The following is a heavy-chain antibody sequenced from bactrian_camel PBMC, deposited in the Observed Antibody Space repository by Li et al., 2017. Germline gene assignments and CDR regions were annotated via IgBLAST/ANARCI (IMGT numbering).Heavy chain of an antibody. J-gene: IGHJ4*01. D-gene: IGHD5*01. CDR3: AAVFGLTCSPGWVALSQAQYYY. CDR2: ISGGSGRT. Sequence: QLVESGGGSVQAGGSLTLSCAASGFNYNRYCQAWFRQAPGKEREGIAAISGGSGRTSYADSVKGRFTISQDSAKNTVYLQMNSLKPEDTAMYYCAAVFGLTCSPGWVALSQAQYYYWGQGTQVTVS. CDR1: GFNYNRYC. V-gene: IGHV3S25*01.